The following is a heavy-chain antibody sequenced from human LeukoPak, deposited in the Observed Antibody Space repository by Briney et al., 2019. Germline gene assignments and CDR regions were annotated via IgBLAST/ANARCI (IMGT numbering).Heavy chain of an antibody. CDR2: IRATDPST. V-gene: IGHV3-23*01. J-gene: IGHJ4*02. Sequence: GGSLRLSCTASGFTFNDFAMTWVRQAPGKGLEWVSTIRATDPSTYYADSVKGRFTTSSDNSKNSVHLQMNSLRDDDTAIYFCAKGGYTSPYDYWGQGTLVTVSS. CDR1: GFTFNDFA. CDR3: AKGGYTSPYDY. D-gene: IGHD2-2*02.